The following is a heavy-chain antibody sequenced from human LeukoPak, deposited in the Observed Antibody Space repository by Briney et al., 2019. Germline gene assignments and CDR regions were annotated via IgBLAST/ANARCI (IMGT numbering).Heavy chain of an antibody. V-gene: IGHV3-74*01. Sequence: GGSLRLSCAASGFTFSSYWMHWVRQAPGKGLVWVSRINSDGSSITYADSVKGRFTISRDNAKNTLYLQMNSLRAEDTAVYYCARGGIVGATPGNFDYWGQGTLVTVSS. CDR3: ARGGIVGATPGNFDY. CDR2: INSDGSSI. J-gene: IGHJ4*02. CDR1: GFTFSSYW. D-gene: IGHD1-26*01.